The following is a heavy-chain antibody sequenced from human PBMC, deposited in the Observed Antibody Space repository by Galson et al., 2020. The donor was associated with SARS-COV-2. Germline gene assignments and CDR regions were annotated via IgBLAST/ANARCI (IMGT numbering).Heavy chain of an antibody. J-gene: IGHJ2*01. CDR1: EFTFSDDYW. CDR2: IKGDETGI. D-gene: IGHD2-15*01. Sequence: GGSLRLSCAASEFTFSDDYWMTWIRQAPGKGLEWVAHIKGDETGIHYVDSVEGRFTISTDNTKKSVFLQMNSLKVEDTAVYYCATGIGWHFNLWGRGSLVIVTS. CDR3: ATGIGWHFNL. V-gene: IGHV3-7*01.